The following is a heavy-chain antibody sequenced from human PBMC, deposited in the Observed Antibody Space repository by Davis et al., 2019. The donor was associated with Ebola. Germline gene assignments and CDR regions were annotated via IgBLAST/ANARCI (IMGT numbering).Heavy chain of an antibody. CDR2: INPSGGST. Sequence: ASVKVSCKASGYTFTSYYMHWVRQAPGQGLEWMGIINPSGGSTSYAQKFQGRVTMTRDTSTSTAYMALSSLRSEDTAGYYCARGGYAGMDVWGQGTTVTVSS. V-gene: IGHV1-46*01. D-gene: IGHD5-18*01. CDR1: GYTFTSYY. J-gene: IGHJ6*02. CDR3: ARGGYAGMDV.